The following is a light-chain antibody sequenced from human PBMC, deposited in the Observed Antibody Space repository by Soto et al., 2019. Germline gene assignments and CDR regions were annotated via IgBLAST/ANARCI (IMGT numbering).Light chain of an antibody. CDR3: LQDYNYPRT. CDR1: QDNRND. Sequence: AIQMTQSPTSLSASVGDRVTITCRASQDNRNDLGWYQQKPGKAPQLLIYAASTLQSGVPSRFSGSGSGTDFTLTISSLQPEDFATYYYLQDYNYPRTFGQGTKVEIK. J-gene: IGKJ1*01. V-gene: IGKV1-6*01. CDR2: AAS.